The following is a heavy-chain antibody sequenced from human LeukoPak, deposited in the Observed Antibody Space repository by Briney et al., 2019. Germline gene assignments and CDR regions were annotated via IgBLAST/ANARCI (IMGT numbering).Heavy chain of an antibody. Sequence: SVKVSCKASGGTFSSYAISWVRQAPGQGLEWMGGIIPIFGTTNYAQKFQGRVTITADESTSTAYMELSSLRSEDTAVYYCARGSGYCSGGSCRNWFDPWGQGTLVTVSS. CDR1: GGTFSSYA. CDR2: IIPIFGTT. V-gene: IGHV1-69*13. D-gene: IGHD2-15*01. J-gene: IGHJ5*02. CDR3: ARGSGYCSGGSCRNWFDP.